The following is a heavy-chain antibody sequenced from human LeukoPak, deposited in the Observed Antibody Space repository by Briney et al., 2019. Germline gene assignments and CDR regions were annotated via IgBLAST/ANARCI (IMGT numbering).Heavy chain of an antibody. Sequence: GASVKVSCKASGYTFTSYDINWVRQATGQGLEWMGWMSPNSGDTGYAQKFQGRVTMTRDTFINTAYMELSSLRSEDTAVYYCARDKEQQLGGLDPWGQGTLVTVSS. CDR3: ARDKEQQLGGLDP. D-gene: IGHD6-13*01. J-gene: IGHJ5*02. CDR2: MSPNSGDT. V-gene: IGHV1-8*01. CDR1: GYTFTSYD.